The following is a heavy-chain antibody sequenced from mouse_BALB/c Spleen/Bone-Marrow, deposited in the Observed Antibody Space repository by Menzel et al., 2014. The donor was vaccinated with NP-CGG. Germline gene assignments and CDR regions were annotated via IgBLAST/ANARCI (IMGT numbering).Heavy chain of an antibody. J-gene: IGHJ1*01. CDR2: INPDSSTI. CDR1: GFDFSRYW. CDR3: ARLNYYGNLFV. D-gene: IGHD1-1*01. Sequence: EVKVIESGGGLVQPGGSLKLSCAASGFDFSRYWMSWVRQAPGKGPEWIGEINPDSSTINYTPSLKDKFIISRDDAKNTLYLQMSKVRSEDTALYCCARLNYYGNLFVWGAGTTVTVSS. V-gene: IGHV4-1*02.